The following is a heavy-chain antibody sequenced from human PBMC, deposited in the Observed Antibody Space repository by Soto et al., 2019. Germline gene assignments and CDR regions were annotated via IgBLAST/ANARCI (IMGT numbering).Heavy chain of an antibody. J-gene: IGHJ6*02. CDR1: GGSFSGYY. CDR2: INHSGST. V-gene: IGHV4-34*01. Sequence: SETLSLTCAVYGGSFSGYYWSWIRQPPGKGLEWIGEINHSGSTNYNPSLKSRVTISVDTSKNQFSLKLSSVTAADTAVYYCARGGGYSYGYGYYGMDVWGQGTTVTVSS. D-gene: IGHD5-18*01. CDR3: ARGGGYSYGYGYYGMDV.